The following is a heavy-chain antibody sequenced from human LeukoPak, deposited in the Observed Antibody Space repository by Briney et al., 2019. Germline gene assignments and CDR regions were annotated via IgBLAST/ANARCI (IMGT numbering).Heavy chain of an antibody. CDR3: AREGYCTGNTCSFDY. V-gene: IGHV3-7*01. J-gene: IGHJ4*02. CDR2: IKQDGSEK. Sequence: GGSLRLSCAASRFIFSNYWMNWVRQAPGKGLEWVAKIKQDGSEKYYVDSVKGRFTISRDNAKSSLYLQMNSLRAEDTAVYYCAREGYCTGNTCSFDYWGQGTLVTVSS. CDR1: RFIFSNYW. D-gene: IGHD2-8*02.